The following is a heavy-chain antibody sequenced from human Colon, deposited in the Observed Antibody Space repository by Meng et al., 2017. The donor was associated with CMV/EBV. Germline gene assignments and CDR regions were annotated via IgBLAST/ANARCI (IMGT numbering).Heavy chain of an antibody. V-gene: IGHV3-23*01. CDR2: ISDSGDRP. Sequence: CVASGFTFSSYGVSWVRQAPGKELGWVSAISDSGDRPDYADSVKGRFTISRDNSKNTLFLQMNSLRAEDTALYYCAKDGGGGYSYDAWGQGTLVTVSS. CDR3: AKDGGGGYSYDA. CDR1: GFTFSSYG. D-gene: IGHD5-18*01. J-gene: IGHJ4*02.